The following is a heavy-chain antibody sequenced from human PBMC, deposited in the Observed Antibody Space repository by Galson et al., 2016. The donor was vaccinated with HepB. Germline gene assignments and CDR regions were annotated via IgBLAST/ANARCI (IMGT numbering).Heavy chain of an antibody. J-gene: IGHJ6*02. CDR3: ARVYGINNKHGMDV. CDR2: TYYRSKWYF. V-gene: IGHV6-1*01. Sequence: CAISGDSVSSKTSAWNWIRQSPSRGLEWLGRTYYRSKWYFDYAESLKGRITINPDTSKNQFSLHLNSVTPGDTAIYLCARVYGINNKHGMDVWGQGTTVTVSS. D-gene: IGHD1-14*01. CDR1: GDSVSSKTSA.